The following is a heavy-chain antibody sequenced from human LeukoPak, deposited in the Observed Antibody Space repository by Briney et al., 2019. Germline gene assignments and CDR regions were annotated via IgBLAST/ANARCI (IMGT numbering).Heavy chain of an antibody. CDR3: TTTPDIVAVLGVYTNDFFDV. D-gene: IGHD2-2*01. CDR2: IRNKAYSYAT. Sequence: GGSLRLSCAASGVIFSGSTMHWVRQASGKGLEWVGRIRNKAYSYATAYATSVNGRFSISRDDSKNTAYLQMNSLKTEDTAVYYCTTTPDIVAVLGVYTNDFFDVWGQGTMVSVSS. J-gene: IGHJ3*01. CDR1: GVIFSGST. V-gene: IGHV3-73*01.